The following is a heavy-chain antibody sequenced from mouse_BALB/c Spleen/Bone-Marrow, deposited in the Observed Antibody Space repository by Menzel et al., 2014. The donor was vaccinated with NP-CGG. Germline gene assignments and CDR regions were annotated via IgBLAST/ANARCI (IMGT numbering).Heavy chain of an antibody. Sequence: QVQLQQSGPELVKPGASVKISCKASGYAFSSSWMNRVKQRPGQGLEWIGRIYPGDGDTNYNGKFKGKATLTADKSSSTAYMQLSSLTSVDSAVYFCARHYGSSVAMDYWGQGTSVTVSS. CDR1: GYAFSSSW. V-gene: IGHV1-82*01. J-gene: IGHJ4*01. D-gene: IGHD1-1*01. CDR2: IYPGDGDT. CDR3: ARHYGSSVAMDY.